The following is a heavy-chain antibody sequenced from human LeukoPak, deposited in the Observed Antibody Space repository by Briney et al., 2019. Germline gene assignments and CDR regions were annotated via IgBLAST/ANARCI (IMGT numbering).Heavy chain of an antibody. V-gene: IGHV3-64*01. Sequence: GGSLRLSCAASGFTFSSYATHWVRQAPGKGLEYVSAISSNGGSTYYANSVKGRFTISRDNSKNTLYLQMGSLRAEDMAVYYCARVGYTSYYYYGMDVWGQGTTVTVSS. CDR1: GFTFSSYA. CDR3: ARVGYTSYYYYGMDV. CDR2: ISSNGGST. D-gene: IGHD6-13*01. J-gene: IGHJ6*02.